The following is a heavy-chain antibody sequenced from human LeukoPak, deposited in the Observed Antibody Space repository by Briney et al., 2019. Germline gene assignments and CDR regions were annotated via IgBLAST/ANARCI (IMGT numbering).Heavy chain of an antibody. V-gene: IGHV3-23*01. CDR2: ISGSGDAR. CDR3: AKERFRALDP. D-gene: IGHD3-3*01. Sequence: PGGSLRLSCTASGFTFSSYAMTWVRQAPGKGLEWVSTISGSGDARYYADSVKGRFTISRDNPINTLYLQMSSLRAEDTALYYCAKERFRALDPWGQGTLVSVAS. CDR1: GFTFSSYA. J-gene: IGHJ5*02.